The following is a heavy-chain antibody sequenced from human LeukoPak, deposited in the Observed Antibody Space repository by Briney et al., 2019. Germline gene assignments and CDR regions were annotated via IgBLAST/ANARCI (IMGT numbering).Heavy chain of an antibody. J-gene: IGHJ6*03. D-gene: IGHD4-11*01. Sequence: ASVTVSCKASGYMFTNSDINRVRQATGPGLEWMGWMNPQSGNTGYAQKFRGRVTITRGTSITTAYMELSSLRSEDTAVYYCARGPNYSNCGSAYYYYMDVWGKGTTVTVSS. CDR1: GYMFTNSD. V-gene: IGHV1-8*03. CDR2: MNPQSGNT. CDR3: ARGPNYSNCGSAYYYYMDV.